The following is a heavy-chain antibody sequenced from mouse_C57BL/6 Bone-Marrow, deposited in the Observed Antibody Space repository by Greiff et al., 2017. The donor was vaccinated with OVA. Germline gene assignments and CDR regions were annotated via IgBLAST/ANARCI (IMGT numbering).Heavy chain of an antibody. J-gene: IGHJ4*01. Sequence: EVKLEESGGDLVKPGGSLKLSCAASGFTFSSYGMSWVRQTPDKRLEWVATISSGGSYTYYPDSVKGRFTISRDNAKNTLYLQMSSLKSEDTAMYYCARHYGNRGGIYAMDYWGQGTSVTVSS. D-gene: IGHD2-1*01. CDR2: ISSGGSYT. V-gene: IGHV5-6*02. CDR1: GFTFSSYG. CDR3: ARHYGNRGGIYAMDY.